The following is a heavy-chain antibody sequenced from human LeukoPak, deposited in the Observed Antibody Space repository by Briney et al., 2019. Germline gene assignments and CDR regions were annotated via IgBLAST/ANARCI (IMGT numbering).Heavy chain of an antibody. CDR2: INHSGST. Sequence: KTSETLSLTCAVYGGSFSGYYRSWIRQPPGKGLEWIGEINHSGSTNYNPSLKSRVTISVDTSKNQFSLKLSSVTAADTAVYYCARGRLPYGGKKAFDIWGQGTMVTVSS. CDR3: ARGRLPYGGKKAFDI. D-gene: IGHD4-23*01. V-gene: IGHV4-34*01. J-gene: IGHJ3*02. CDR1: GGSFSGYY.